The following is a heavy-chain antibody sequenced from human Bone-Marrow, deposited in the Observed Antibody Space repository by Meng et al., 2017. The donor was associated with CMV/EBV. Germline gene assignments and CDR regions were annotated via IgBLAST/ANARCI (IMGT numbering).Heavy chain of an antibody. D-gene: IGHD5-12*01. Sequence: ASVKVSCKASGYTFTSYGISWVRQAPGQGLEWMGWTSAYNGNTNYAQKLQGRVTMTTDTSTSTAYMELRSLRSDDTAVYYCAREGAWVATIDYYYYYGMDVWGQGTTVTVSS. CDR2: TSAYNGNT. CDR1: GYTFTSYG. J-gene: IGHJ6*02. CDR3: AREGAWVATIDYYYYYGMDV. V-gene: IGHV1-18*01.